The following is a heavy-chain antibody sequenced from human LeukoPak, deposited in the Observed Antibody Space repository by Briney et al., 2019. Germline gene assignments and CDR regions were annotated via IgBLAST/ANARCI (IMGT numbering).Heavy chain of an antibody. CDR2: ICGSGDTT. CDR1: GFMFSSYA. CDR3: AKARYYYGSGSYPFYFDY. V-gene: IGHV3-23*01. D-gene: IGHD3-10*01. Sequence: GGSLRLSCAASGFMFSSYAMNWVRQAPGGGLEWVSAICGSGDTTYYADSVKGRFTISRDNSKNTLYLQMNSLRAEDTAVYYCAKARYYYGSGSYPFYFDYWGQGTLVTVSS. J-gene: IGHJ4*02.